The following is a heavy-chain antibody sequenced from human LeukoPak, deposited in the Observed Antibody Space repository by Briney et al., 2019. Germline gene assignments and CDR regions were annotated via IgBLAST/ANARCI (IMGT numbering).Heavy chain of an antibody. CDR1: GFTFDDYA. CDR3: AKTATVTTGYMDV. J-gene: IGHJ6*03. CDR2: ISWNSGSI. Sequence: PGGSLRLSCAASGFTFDDYAMHWVRQAPGKGLEWVSGISWNSGSIGYADSVKGRFTISGDNAKNSLYLQMNSLRAEDTALYYCAKTATVTTGYMDVWGKGTTVTVSS. V-gene: IGHV3-9*01. D-gene: IGHD4-17*01.